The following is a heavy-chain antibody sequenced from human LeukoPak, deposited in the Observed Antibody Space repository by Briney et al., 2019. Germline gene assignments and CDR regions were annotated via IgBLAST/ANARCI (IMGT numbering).Heavy chain of an antibody. CDR2: IYPGDSDT. D-gene: IGHD6-13*01. CDR3: ARQTTSSWYLNRAYMDV. CDR1: GHSFTSYW. Sequence: GESLKISCKGSGHSFTSYWIGWVRQMPRKGLEWMGIIYPGDSDTSYSPSFQGQVTISADKSISTAYLQWGSLKASDTAMYYCARQTTSSWYLNRAYMDVWGKGTTVTVSS. J-gene: IGHJ6*03. V-gene: IGHV5-51*01.